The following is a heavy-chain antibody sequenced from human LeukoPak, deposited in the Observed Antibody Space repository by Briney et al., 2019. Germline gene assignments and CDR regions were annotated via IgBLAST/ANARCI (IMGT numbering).Heavy chain of an antibody. D-gene: IGHD3-3*02. V-gene: IGHV1-69*05. CDR3: ARVHLITFNYGMDV. CDR1: GGTFSSYA. J-gene: IGHJ6*02. Sequence: GASVKVSCKASGGTFSSYAISWVRQAPGQGLEWMGGIIPIFGTANYAQKLQGRVTMTTDTSTSTAYMELRSLRSDDTAVYYCARVHLITFNYGMDVWGQGTTVTVSS. CDR2: IIPIFGTA.